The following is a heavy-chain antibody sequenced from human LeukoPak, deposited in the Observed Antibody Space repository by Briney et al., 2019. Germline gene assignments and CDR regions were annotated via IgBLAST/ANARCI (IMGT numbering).Heavy chain of an antibody. CDR1: GFTFSDYA. D-gene: IGHD3-10*01. J-gene: IGHJ4*02. CDR2: ISSSAAST. CDR3: AKDPTHGLGSYFFDY. Sequence: GGSLRLSCAASGFTFSDYAMSWVRQAPGKGLEWVSTISSSAASTYYAGSVKGRFTISRDNSKNTLYLEMNSLKAEDTAVYYCAKDPTHGLGSYFFDYWGQGTLVIVSS. V-gene: IGHV3-23*01.